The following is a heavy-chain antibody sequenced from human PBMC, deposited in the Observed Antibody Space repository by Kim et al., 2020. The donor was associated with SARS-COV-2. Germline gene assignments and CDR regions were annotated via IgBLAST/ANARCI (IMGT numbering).Heavy chain of an antibody. V-gene: IGHV1-3*01. J-gene: IGHJ4*02. CDR1: GYTFTSYA. CDR2: INAGNGNT. Sequence: ASVKVSCKASGYTFTSYAMHWVRQAPGQRLEWMGWINAGNGNTKYSQKFQGRVTITRDTSASTAYMELSSLRSEDTAVYYCARDLFGGHRYYFDYWGQGTLVTVSS. D-gene: IGHD3-10*02. CDR3: ARDLFGGHRYYFDY.